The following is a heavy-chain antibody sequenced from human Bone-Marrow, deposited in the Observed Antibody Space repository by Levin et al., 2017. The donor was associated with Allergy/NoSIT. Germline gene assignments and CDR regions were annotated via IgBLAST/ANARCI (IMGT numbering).Heavy chain of an antibody. CDR2: IYYSGRT. Sequence: SETLSLTCTVSGGSISGGSYYWGWIRQPPGKGLEWIGSIYYSGRTYYNPSLKSRVTISVDTSKNQFSLKLSSVTAAATAVYFCATQEDYGDSNAWFAYWGQGTLVTVSS. CDR1: GGSISGGSYY. V-gene: IGHV4-39*01. D-gene: IGHD4-17*01. CDR3: ATQEDYGDSNAWFAY. J-gene: IGHJ4*02.